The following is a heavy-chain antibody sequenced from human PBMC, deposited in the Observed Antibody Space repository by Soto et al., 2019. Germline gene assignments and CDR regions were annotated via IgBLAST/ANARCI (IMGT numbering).Heavy chain of an antibody. V-gene: IGHV3-21*01. Sequence: AGGSLRLSCAASGFTFSSYSMNWVRQAPGKGLEWVSSISSSSSYIYYADSVKGRFTISRDNAKNSLYLQMNSLRAEDTAVYYCAREVCQPSCSSNYYYYGMDVWGQGTTVTVSS. J-gene: IGHJ6*02. CDR1: GFTFSSYS. D-gene: IGHD6-6*01. CDR2: ISSSSSYI. CDR3: AREVCQPSCSSNYYYYGMDV.